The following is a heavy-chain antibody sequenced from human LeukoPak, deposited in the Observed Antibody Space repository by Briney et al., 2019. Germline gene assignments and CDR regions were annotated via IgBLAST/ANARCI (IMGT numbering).Heavy chain of an antibody. CDR2: ISYDGSNK. J-gene: IGHJ6*02. Sequence: GRSLRLSCAASGFTFSSYAMHWVRQAPGKGREWVAVISYDGSNKYYADSVKGRFTISRDNSKNTLYLQMNSLRAEDTAVYYCARDPHYGDYGMDVWGQGTTVTVSS. D-gene: IGHD3-16*01. V-gene: IGHV3-30*04. CDR1: GFTFSSYA. CDR3: ARDPHYGDYGMDV.